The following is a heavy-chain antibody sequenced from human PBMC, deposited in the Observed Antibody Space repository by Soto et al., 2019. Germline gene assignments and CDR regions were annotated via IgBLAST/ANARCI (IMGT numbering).Heavy chain of an antibody. Sequence: VQLLESGGGLVQPGGSLRLSCAASGFTFSSYVMSWVRQAPGKGLEWVSTISNTGGTTYYADSVKGRFTISRDNSKNTLYLQMNSLRAEDTALYYCARGFHGDYDYWGQGTLVTVSS. CDR1: GFTFSSYV. D-gene: IGHD4-17*01. CDR2: ISNTGGTT. CDR3: ARGFHGDYDY. J-gene: IGHJ4*02. V-gene: IGHV3-23*01.